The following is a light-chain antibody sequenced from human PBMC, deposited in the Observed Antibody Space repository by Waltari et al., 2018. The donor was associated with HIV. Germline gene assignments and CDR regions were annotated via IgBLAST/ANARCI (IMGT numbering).Light chain of an antibody. CDR3: QQGFSAPRT. V-gene: IGKV1-39*01. CDR2: AAS. Sequence: DIQMTQTPSSLSAYKGERVTITCRASQSMKRAVNWYQQKPGKAPKVLIHAASTLQSGVPSRFRCSGSATDFTLTINSLQPGDSATYYCQQGFSAPRTFGQGPKVEIK. CDR1: QSMKRA. J-gene: IGKJ1*01.